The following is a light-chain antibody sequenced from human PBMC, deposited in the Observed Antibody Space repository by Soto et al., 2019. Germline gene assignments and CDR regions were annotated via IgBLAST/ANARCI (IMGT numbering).Light chain of an antibody. V-gene: IGLV2-8*01. CDR2: EVN. CDR1: SSDVGGYKY. Sequence: QSALTQPPSASGSPGQSVTISCTGTSSDVGGYKYVSWYPQHPGKAPKLMIFEVNKRPSGVHDRFSGSKSGNTASLTVSGLQAEDEADYYCSSYAGINNLGVFGAGTKLTVL. CDR3: SSYAGINNLGV. J-gene: IGLJ3*02.